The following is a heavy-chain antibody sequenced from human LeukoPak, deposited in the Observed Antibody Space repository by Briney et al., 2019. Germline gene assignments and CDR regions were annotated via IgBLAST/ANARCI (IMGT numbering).Heavy chain of an antibody. CDR3: ARGRVRTGIAAAGTRNWFDP. V-gene: IGHV4-34*01. Sequence: SETLSLTCAVYGGSFSGYYWSWIRQPPGKGLEWIGEISHSGSTNYNPSLKSRVTISVDTSKNQFSLKLSSVTAADTAVYYCARGRVRTGIAAAGTRNWFDPWGQGTLVTVSS. J-gene: IGHJ5*02. CDR1: GGSFSGYY. CDR2: ISHSGST. D-gene: IGHD6-13*01.